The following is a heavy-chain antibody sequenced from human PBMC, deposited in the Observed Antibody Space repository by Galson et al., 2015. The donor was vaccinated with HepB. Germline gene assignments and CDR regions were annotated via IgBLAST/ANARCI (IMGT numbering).Heavy chain of an antibody. CDR2: ISIRGRNT. J-gene: IGHJ4*02. Sequence: SLRLSCAVSGFSFSNSAMTWVRQAPGRGLEWISGISIRGRNTYYADSVKGRFTISRDNSKNTVFLQMNSLRAEDTAVYYCAKEEVPNDYWGQGTLVTVSS. V-gene: IGHV3-23*01. CDR1: GFSFSNSA. CDR3: AKEEVPNDY. D-gene: IGHD4/OR15-4a*01.